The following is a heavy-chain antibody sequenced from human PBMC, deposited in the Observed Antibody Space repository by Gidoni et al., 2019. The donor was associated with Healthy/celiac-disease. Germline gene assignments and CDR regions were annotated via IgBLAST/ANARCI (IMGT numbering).Heavy chain of an antibody. V-gene: IGHV3-30-3*01. CDR1: GFTFSSYA. CDR2: ISYDGSNK. D-gene: IGHD3-16*01. J-gene: IGHJ4*02. Sequence: QVQLVESGGGVVQPGRSLRLSCAASGFTFSSYAMHWVRQAPGKGLEWVAVISYDGSNKYYADSVKGRFTISRDNSKNTLYLQMNSLRAEDTAVYYCALRLNGHGYYFDYWGQGTLVTVSS. CDR3: ALRLNGHGYYFDY.